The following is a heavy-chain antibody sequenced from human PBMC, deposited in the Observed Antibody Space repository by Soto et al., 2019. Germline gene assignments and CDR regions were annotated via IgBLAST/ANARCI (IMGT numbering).Heavy chain of an antibody. V-gene: IGHV3-23*01. Sequence: EVQLLESGGDLLQPGGSLRLSCAASGFTFSNYAMTWVRQAPGKGLEWVSVISGSGGSTYYADSVKGRFTISRDTSKXXXXXXXXXXXXXXXXXXXXXXXXXYYDSSGFDYWGQGTLVTVSS. CDR3: XXXXXYYDSSGFDY. CDR1: GFTFSNYA. J-gene: IGHJ4*02. CDR2: ISGSGGST. D-gene: IGHD3-22*01.